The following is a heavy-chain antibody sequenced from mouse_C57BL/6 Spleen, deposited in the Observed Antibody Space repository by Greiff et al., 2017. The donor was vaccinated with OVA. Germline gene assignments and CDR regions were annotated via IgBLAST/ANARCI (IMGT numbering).Heavy chain of an antibody. J-gene: IGHJ2*01. D-gene: IGHD3-2*02. CDR1: GYTFTSYG. Sequence: QVHVKQSGAELARPGASVKLSCKASGYTFTSYGISWVKQRTGQGLEWIGEIYPRSGNTYYNEKFKGKATLTADKSSSTAYMELRSLTSEDSAVYFCARRDSSGYDGYWGQGTTLTVSS. CDR2: IYPRSGNT. CDR3: ARRDSSGYDGY. V-gene: IGHV1-81*01.